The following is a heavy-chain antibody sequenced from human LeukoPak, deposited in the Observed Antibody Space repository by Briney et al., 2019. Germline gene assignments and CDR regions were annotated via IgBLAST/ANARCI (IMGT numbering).Heavy chain of an antibody. D-gene: IGHD4-17*01. Sequence: QTGRSLRLSCAASGFTFSSYAMHWVRQAPGKGLEWVAIISYDGSNKYYADSVKGRFTISRDNSKNTLYLQVNSLRAEDTAVYYCARDRGVTTVFSGSFWFDPWGQGTLVTVSS. CDR2: ISYDGSNK. CDR3: ARDRGVTTVFSGSFWFDP. V-gene: IGHV3-30-3*01. J-gene: IGHJ5*02. CDR1: GFTFSSYA.